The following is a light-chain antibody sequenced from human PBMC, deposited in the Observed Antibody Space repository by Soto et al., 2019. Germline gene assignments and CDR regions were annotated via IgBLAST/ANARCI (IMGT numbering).Light chain of an antibody. Sequence: QSVLTQPPSASGTPGQRVTISCSGSSSNIGSNTVDWYQQLPGTAPKLLMYTDNQRPSGVPDRFSGSRSGTSGSLAISGLQSEDEADYYCAAWDDSLNAVLFGGGTKLTVL. V-gene: IGLV1-44*01. J-gene: IGLJ2*01. CDR3: AAWDDSLNAVL. CDR1: SSNIGSNT. CDR2: TDN.